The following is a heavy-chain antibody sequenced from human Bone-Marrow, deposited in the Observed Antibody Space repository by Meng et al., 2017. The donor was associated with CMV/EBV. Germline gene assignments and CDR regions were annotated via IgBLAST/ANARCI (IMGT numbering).Heavy chain of an antibody. Sequence: GGYLRISFAASGFTFSSYSMNWVRQAPGKGLEWVSSISSSSSYIYYADSVKGRFTISRDNAKNSLYLQMNSLRAEDTAVYYCAREPDNLYGMDVWGQGTTVTVSS. J-gene: IGHJ6*02. CDR1: GFTFSSYS. CDR2: ISSSSSYI. D-gene: IGHD1-14*01. V-gene: IGHV3-21*01. CDR3: AREPDNLYGMDV.